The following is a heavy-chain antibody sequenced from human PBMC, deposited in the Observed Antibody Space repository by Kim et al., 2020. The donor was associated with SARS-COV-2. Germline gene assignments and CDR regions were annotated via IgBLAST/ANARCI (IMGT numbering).Heavy chain of an antibody. Sequence: GGSLRLSCAASGFTFSSYAMSWVRQAPGKGLEWVSAISGSGGSTYYADSVKGRFTISRDNSKNTLYLQMNSLRAEDTAVYYCEAVTNRGGCDYWGQGTLVTVSS. V-gene: IGHV3-23*01. J-gene: IGHJ4*02. D-gene: IGHD4-17*01. CDR1: GFTFSSYA. CDR3: EAVTNRGGCDY. CDR2: ISGSGGST.